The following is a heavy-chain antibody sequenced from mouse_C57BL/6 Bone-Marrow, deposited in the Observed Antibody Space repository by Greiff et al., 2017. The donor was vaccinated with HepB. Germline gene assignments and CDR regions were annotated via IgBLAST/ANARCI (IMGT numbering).Heavy chain of an antibody. D-gene: IGHD2-2*01. J-gene: IGHJ3*01. V-gene: IGHV14-4*01. CDR1: GFNIKDDY. CDR3: TTVYADDPFAY. CDR2: IDPGNGDT. Sequence: EVKLQESGAELVRPGASVKLSCTASGFNIKDDYMHWVKQRPEQGLEWIGWIDPGNGDTEYASKFQGKATITADTSSNTAYLQLSSLTSEDTAVYYCTTVYADDPFAYWGQGTLVTVSA.